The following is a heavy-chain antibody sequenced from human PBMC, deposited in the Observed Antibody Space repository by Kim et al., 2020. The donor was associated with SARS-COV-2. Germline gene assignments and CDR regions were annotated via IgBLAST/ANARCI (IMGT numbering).Heavy chain of an antibody. J-gene: IGHJ4*02. Sequence: TQYAQKFPGGVTITRDTSANTAYMELRRLTTKDTAIYYCARDMDPTVYDYWGQGTLVTVSS. CDR2: T. V-gene: IGHV1-3*01. CDR3: ARDMDPTVYDY. D-gene: IGHD4-4*01.